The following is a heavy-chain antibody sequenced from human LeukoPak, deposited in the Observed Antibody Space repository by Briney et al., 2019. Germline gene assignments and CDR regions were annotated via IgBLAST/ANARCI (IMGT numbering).Heavy chain of an antibody. D-gene: IGHD3-10*01. CDR2: FYYSGST. Sequence: SEILSFTCTVPDGAISSYYWSWIRQPPGKGLGWIGYFYYSGSTNYNPSLKSRVTISVDTSKNQFSLKLSSVIAADMAVYYCARDPGTMLRGSRRGYDGNYYYMDVWGKGTTVIISS. CDR1: DGAISSYY. J-gene: IGHJ6*03. V-gene: IGHV4-59*12. CDR3: ARDPGTMLRGSRRGYDGNYYYMDV.